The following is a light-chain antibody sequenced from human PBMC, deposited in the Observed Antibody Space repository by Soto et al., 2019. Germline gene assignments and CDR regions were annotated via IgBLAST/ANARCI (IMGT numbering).Light chain of an antibody. V-gene: IGLV3-21*04. CDR1: NIGSKS. J-gene: IGLJ2*01. Sequence: SYELTQPPSVSVAPGKTARITCGGNNIGSKSVHWYQQKSGQAPVLVIYYEIDRPSGIPERFSGSNYGNTATLTISSVEAGDEAVYYCHVWDSDRDHPVFGGGTKVTVL. CDR3: HVWDSDRDHPV. CDR2: YEI.